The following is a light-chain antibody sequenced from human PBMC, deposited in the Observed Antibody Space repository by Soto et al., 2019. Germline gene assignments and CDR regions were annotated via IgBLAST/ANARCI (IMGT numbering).Light chain of an antibody. Sequence: DLPMTQSPSSLSASVGDRVTITCQASQDIRNFLNWYQQKPGKAPKLLISDASSLEAGVPQRFSGSGFGTDFTLAISSLQAEDFATYFCQQHFNLSPTFGPGTRLEIK. CDR3: QQHFNLSPT. J-gene: IGKJ5*01. CDR1: QDIRNF. CDR2: DAS. V-gene: IGKV1-33*01.